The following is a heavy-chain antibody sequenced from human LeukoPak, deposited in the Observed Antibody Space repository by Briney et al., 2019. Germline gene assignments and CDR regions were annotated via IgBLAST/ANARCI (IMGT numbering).Heavy chain of an antibody. Sequence: GGSLRLSCAASGFTFSSYGMHWVRQAPGKGLEWVAVIWYDGSNKYYADSVKGRFTISRDNSKNTLYLQMNCLRAEDTAVYYCAKEGGSYYADNWFDPWGQGTLVTVSS. CDR1: GFTFSSYG. V-gene: IGHV3-33*06. D-gene: IGHD1-26*01. CDR2: IWYDGSNK. CDR3: AKEGGSYYADNWFDP. J-gene: IGHJ5*02.